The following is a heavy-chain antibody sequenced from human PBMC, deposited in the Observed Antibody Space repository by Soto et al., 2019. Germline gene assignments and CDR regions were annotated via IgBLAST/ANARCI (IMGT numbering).Heavy chain of an antibody. J-gene: IGHJ4*02. Sequence: SETLSLTCAVSGGSISSGGYSWSWIRQPPGKGLEWIGYMYHSGSTYYNPSLKSRVTISIDRSKNQFSLKLSSVTAADKDVYYCARVPAYWGQGILVTVS. D-gene: IGHD2-2*01. CDR2: MYHSGST. V-gene: IGHV4-30-2*01. CDR1: GGSISSGGYS. CDR3: ARVPAY.